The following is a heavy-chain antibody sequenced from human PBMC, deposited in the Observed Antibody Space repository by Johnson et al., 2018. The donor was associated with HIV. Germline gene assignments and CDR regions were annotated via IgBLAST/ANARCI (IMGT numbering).Heavy chain of an antibody. Sequence: QVQLVESGGGLVQAGRSLRLSCAASGFSFDEYAMDWVRQAPGKGLEWLAFIRYDGSNKYYADSVKGRFTISRDNSKNKLYLQMNSLRAGDTAVYYCVRESLRRIPVSGPGDAAFDIWGLGTKVTVSS. CDR1: GFSFDEYA. J-gene: IGHJ3*02. D-gene: IGHD6-19*01. V-gene: IGHV3-33*08. CDR2: IRYDGSNK. CDR3: VRESLRRIPVSGPGDAAFDI.